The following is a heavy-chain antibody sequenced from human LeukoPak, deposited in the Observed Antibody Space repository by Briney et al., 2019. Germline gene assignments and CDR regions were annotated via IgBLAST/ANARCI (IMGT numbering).Heavy chain of an antibody. Sequence: GRSLRLSCAASGFTFDDYAMHWVRQAPGKGLEWVSGISWNSGSIGYADSVKGRFTISRDNAKNSLYLQMSSLRAEDTALYYCAKDIGHSSSGNFDYWGQGTLVTVSS. CDR1: GFTFDDYA. J-gene: IGHJ4*02. CDR2: ISWNSGSI. V-gene: IGHV3-9*01. D-gene: IGHD6-13*01. CDR3: AKDIGHSSSGNFDY.